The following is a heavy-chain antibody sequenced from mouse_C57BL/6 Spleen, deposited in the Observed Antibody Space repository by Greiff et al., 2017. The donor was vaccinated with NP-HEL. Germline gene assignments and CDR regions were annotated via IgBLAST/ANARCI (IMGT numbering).Heavy chain of an antibody. CDR1: GYTFTSYW. Sequence: VQLQQSGTVLARPGASVKMSCKTSGYTFTSYWMHWVKQRPGQGLEWIGAIYPGNSDTSYNQKFKGKAKLTAVTSASTAYMELSSLTNEDSAVYYCTREGYDGYYSFAYWGQGTLVTVSA. D-gene: IGHD2-3*01. CDR2: IYPGNSDT. J-gene: IGHJ3*01. V-gene: IGHV1-5*01. CDR3: TREGYDGYYSFAY.